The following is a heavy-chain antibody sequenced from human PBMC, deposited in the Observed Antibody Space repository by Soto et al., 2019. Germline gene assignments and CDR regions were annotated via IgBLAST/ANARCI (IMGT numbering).Heavy chain of an antibody. D-gene: IGHD5-18*01. CDR1: GFTFSSYW. J-gene: IGHJ3*02. CDR2: ISSSSSNI. V-gene: IGHV3-48*02. Sequence: PGGSLRLSCAASGFTFSSYWMSWVRQAPGKGLEWVSYISSSSSNIYYADSVKGRFTISRDNAKNSLYLQMNSLRDEDTAVYYCARDWYSNALAPDAFDIWGQGTMVTVSS. CDR3: ARDWYSNALAPDAFDI.